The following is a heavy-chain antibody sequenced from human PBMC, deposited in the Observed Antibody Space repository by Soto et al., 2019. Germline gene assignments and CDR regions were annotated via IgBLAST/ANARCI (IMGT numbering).Heavy chain of an antibody. J-gene: IGHJ4*02. V-gene: IGHV4-31*03. D-gene: IGHD6-13*01. CDR3: ARVLYSSSWSLDY. Sequence: QVQLQESGPGLVKPSQTLSLTCTVSGGSISSGGYYWSWIRQHPGKGLEWIGYIYYGGSTYYNPSLKSRVTISVDTSKNQSSLKLSSVAAADTAVYYCARVLYSSSWSLDYWGQGTLVTVSS. CDR2: IYYGGST. CDR1: GGSISSGGYY.